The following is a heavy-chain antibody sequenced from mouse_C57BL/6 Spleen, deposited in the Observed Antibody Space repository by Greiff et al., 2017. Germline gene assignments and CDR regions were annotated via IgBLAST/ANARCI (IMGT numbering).Heavy chain of an antibody. CDR1: GYTFTSSG. CDR3: ARTYYSNYEGYYAMDY. Sequence: QVQLQQSGAELARPGASVKLSCKASGYTFTSSGISWVKQRTGQGLEWIGEIYPRSGNTYYNEKFKGKATLTADKSSSTAYMGLRSLTSEDAAVYFCARTYYSNYEGYYAMDYWGQGTSVTVSS. V-gene: IGHV1-81*01. D-gene: IGHD2-5*01. J-gene: IGHJ4*01. CDR2: IYPRSGNT.